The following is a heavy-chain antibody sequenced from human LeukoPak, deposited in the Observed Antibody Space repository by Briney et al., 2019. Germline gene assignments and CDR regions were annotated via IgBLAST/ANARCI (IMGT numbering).Heavy chain of an antibody. D-gene: IGHD5-12*01. J-gene: IGHJ4*02. V-gene: IGHV3-7*01. Sequence: GGSLRLSCAASRLTFSIYWMSWVRQAPGKGLEWVANIKQDGSEKYYVESVKGRFTISRDNAKNSLYLQMDSLRAEDTAVYYCASTVARAYYFDYWGQGTLVTVSS. CDR1: RLTFSIYW. CDR3: ASTVARAYYFDY. CDR2: IKQDGSEK.